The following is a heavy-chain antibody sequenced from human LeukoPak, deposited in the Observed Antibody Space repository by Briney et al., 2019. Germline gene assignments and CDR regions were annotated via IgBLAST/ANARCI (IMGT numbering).Heavy chain of an antibody. CDR2: IYYSGST. V-gene: IGHV4-39*01. CDR1: GGSISSSSYY. D-gene: IGHD1-26*01. J-gene: IGHJ4*02. CDR3: ARADSVGASDY. Sequence: SETLSLTCTVSGGSISSSSYYWGWIRQPPGKGLEWIGSIYYSGSTYYNPSLKSRVTISVDTSKNQFSLKLSSVTAADTAVYYCARADSVGASDYWGQGTLVTVSS.